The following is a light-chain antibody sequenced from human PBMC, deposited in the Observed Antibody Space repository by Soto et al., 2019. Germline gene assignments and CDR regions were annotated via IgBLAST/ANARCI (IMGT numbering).Light chain of an antibody. CDR3: QQYTSYSRA. J-gene: IGKJ1*01. CDR1: QSISHF. CDR2: DAS. Sequence: DIQMTQSPSTLSASVGDRVTITCRASQSISHFLAWYQQKPGKVPKLLIYDASNLGSGVPSRVSGSGSGTDVTLTISGLQPDDFTTYYCQQYTSYSRAFGQGTKVDIK. V-gene: IGKV1-5*01.